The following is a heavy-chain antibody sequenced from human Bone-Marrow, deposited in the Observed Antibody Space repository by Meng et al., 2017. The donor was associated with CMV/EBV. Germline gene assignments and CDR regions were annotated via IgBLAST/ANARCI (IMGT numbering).Heavy chain of an antibody. CDR1: GFNFDDYG. CDR3: ARDPAKGGDFWSGLTYFYYGMDV. V-gene: IGHV3-20*04. J-gene: IGHJ6*02. CDR2: INWQGDRT. Sequence: GESLKISCTASGFNFDDYGMSWVRQVPGKGLEWVAGINWQGDRTDYADSVKGRFTISRDNARNSVFLQMSNLTVEDTAVYYCARDPAKGGDFWSGLTYFYYGMDVWGQGTTVTVSS. D-gene: IGHD3-3*01.